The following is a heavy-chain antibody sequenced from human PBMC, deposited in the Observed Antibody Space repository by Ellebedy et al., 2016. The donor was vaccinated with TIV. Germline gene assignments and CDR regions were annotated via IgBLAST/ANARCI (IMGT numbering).Heavy chain of an antibody. CDR2: ISGGRYST. V-gene: IGHV3-11*01. J-gene: IGHJ3*01. CDR1: GFTFSDYY. Sequence: GESLKISXAASGFTFSDYYMSWIRQAPGKGLEWISYISGGRYSTNYADSVKGRFTISRDNVKNSLYLQMNNLRDEDTAVYYCAKSPETSAVGSFDVWGQGTLVTVSS. D-gene: IGHD2-2*01. CDR3: AKSPETSAVGSFDV.